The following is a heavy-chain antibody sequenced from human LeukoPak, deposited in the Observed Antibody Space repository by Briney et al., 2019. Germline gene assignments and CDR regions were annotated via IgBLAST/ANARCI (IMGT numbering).Heavy chain of an antibody. CDR3: AREMSDSSSWYRKKYNWLDP. Sequence: GGSLRLSCAASGFTFSSYEMNWVRQAPGKGLEWVSYISSSGSTIYYADSVKGRFTISRDNSKNTLYLQMGSLRAEGMAVYYCAREMSDSSSWYRKKYNWLDPWGQGTLVTVSS. CDR2: ISSSGSTI. D-gene: IGHD6-13*01. CDR1: GFTFSSYE. J-gene: IGHJ5*02. V-gene: IGHV3-48*03.